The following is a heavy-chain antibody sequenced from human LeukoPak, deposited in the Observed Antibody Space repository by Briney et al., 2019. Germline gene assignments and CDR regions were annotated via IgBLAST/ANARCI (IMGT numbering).Heavy chain of an antibody. V-gene: IGHV3-53*01. CDR2: IYSGGST. Sequence: VSLIYSGGSTYYADSVKGRFTISRDNSKNTLYLQMNSLRAEDTAVYYCARERAGSYYFDSWGQGTLVTVSS. CDR3: ARERAGSYYFDS. D-gene: IGHD2-15*01. J-gene: IGHJ4*02.